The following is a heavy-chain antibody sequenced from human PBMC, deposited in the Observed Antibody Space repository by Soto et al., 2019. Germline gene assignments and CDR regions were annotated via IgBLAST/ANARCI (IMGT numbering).Heavy chain of an antibody. V-gene: IGHV1-69*12. D-gene: IGHD3-10*01. Sequence: QVQLVQSGAEVKKPGSSVKVSCKASGGTFSSYAISWVRQAPGQGLEWMGGIIPIFGTADYAQKFQGRVTSTADESTSTAYMERSSPRSEDTAVYYCALHYGSGSNYYYYGMDVWGQGTTVTVSS. CDR1: GGTFSSYA. CDR3: ALHYGSGSNYYYYGMDV. CDR2: IIPIFGTA. J-gene: IGHJ6*02.